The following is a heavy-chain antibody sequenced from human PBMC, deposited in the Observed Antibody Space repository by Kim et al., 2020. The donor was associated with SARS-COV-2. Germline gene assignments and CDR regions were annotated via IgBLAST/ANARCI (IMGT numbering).Heavy chain of an antibody. V-gene: IGHV1-3*01. CDR2: INADNGNT. D-gene: IGHD5-18*01. J-gene: IGHJ4*02. CDR1: GYTFTRYA. Sequence: ASVKVSCKASGYTFTRYAMHWVRQAPGKRREWMGWINADNGNTNYSQKFQGRVTITRDTSANTAYMELSSLRSEETAVYYCARVPPVGLQLWGALEYWGQ. CDR3: ARVPPVGLQLWGALEY.